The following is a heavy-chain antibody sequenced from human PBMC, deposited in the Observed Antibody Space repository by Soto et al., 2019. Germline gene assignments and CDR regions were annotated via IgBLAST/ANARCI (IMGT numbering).Heavy chain of an antibody. Sequence: PSETLSLTCTVSGGSVSSGSYYWSWIRQPPGKGLEWIGYIYYSGSTNYNPSLKSRVTISVDTSKNQFSLKLSSVTAADTAVYYCARSYAYYDIFFFFFLDAFDICGLFTMVTV. D-gene: IGHD3-9*01. CDR1: GGSVSSGSYY. J-gene: IGHJ3*02. CDR2: IYYSGST. V-gene: IGHV4-61*01. CDR3: ARSYAYYDIFFFFFLDAFDI.